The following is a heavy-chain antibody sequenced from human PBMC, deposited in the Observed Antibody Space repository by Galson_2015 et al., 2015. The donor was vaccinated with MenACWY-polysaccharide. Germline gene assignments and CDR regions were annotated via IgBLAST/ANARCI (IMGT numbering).Heavy chain of an antibody. D-gene: IGHD1-26*01. Sequence: PALVKPTQTLSLTCTFSGFSVTATGVGVGWIRQPPGKAPEWLAHIYWDGEKRFSPSLGARLTITKDTSRDQVVLTMTDMDPVDTATYYCVRLLGGVSFDSWGQGTL. CDR2: IYWDGEK. V-gene: IGHV2-5*02. CDR3: VRLLGGVSFDS. J-gene: IGHJ4*02. CDR1: GFSVTATGVG.